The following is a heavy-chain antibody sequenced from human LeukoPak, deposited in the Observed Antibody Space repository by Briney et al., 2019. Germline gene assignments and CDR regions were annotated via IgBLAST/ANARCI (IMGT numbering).Heavy chain of an antibody. J-gene: IGHJ4*02. CDR2: ISAYNGNT. V-gene: IGHV1-18*01. Sequence: ASVKVSCKASGYTFSTYAISWVRQAPGQGLEWMGWISAYNGNTNYAQEVQGRVTMTTDTSTSTAYMELRRLRSDDTAVYYCARDDANWGSTRPFDYWGQGTQVTVSS. D-gene: IGHD7-27*01. CDR1: GYTFSTYA. CDR3: ARDDANWGSTRPFDY.